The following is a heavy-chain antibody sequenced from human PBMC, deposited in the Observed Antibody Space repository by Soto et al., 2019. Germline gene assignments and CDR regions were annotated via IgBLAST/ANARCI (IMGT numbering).Heavy chain of an antibody. J-gene: IGHJ4*02. D-gene: IGHD6-19*01. CDR3: AKASSSGWFDPLDY. Sequence: GGSLRLSCAASGFTFSNYWMHWVRQAPGKGLVWTSRMNSDGSNTVYADAVKGRFTISRDNAKNTLYLQMNSLRAEDTAVYYCAKASSSGWFDPLDYWGQGTLVTSPQ. V-gene: IGHV3-74*01. CDR1: GFTFSNYW. CDR2: MNSDGSNT.